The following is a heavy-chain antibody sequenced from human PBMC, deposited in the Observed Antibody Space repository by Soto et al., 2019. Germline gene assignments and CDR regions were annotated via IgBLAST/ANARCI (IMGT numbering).Heavy chain of an antibody. Sequence: QVQLVESGGGLVRPGGSLRLSCAASGFTFRDHDMSWIRQAPGKGLEGVSCISSSGTATYYADSVKGRITSSKDNAKNSLYVEMNSLRVEDTAVYYCARKGPRAARPNHWGQGALVTVS. V-gene: IGHV3-11*01. D-gene: IGHD6-6*01. J-gene: IGHJ5*02. CDR2: ISSSGTAT. CDR3: ARKGPRAARPNH. CDR1: GFTFRDHD.